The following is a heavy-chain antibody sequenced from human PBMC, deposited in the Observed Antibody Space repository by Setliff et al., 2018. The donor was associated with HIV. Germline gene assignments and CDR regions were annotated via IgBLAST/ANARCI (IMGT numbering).Heavy chain of an antibody. CDR1: GGSISSRY. D-gene: IGHD3-3*01. J-gene: IGHJ4*02. CDR3: ARGIDNFWTGYTA. Sequence: PSETLSLTCTVSGGSISSRYWSWIRQPPGKGLEWIGTIYYNGNTNYSPSLKSRVTISEDTSKKQVSLKLRSVTAADTAVYYCARGIDNFWTGYTAWGQGTLVTVSS. V-gene: IGHV4-59*11. CDR2: IYYNGNT.